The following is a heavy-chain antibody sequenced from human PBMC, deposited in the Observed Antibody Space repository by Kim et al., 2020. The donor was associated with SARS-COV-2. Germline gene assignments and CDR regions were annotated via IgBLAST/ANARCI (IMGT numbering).Heavy chain of an antibody. CDR3: AKGAESSSWFPLRG. V-gene: IGHV3-23*01. CDR1: GFTFSSYA. D-gene: IGHD6-13*01. Sequence: GGSLRLSCAASGFTFSSYAMSWVRQAPGKGLEWVSAISGSGGSTHYADSVKGQFTISRDNSKNTLFLQMNSLRAEDTAVYFCAKGAESSSWFPLRGWGQGTLVTVSS. J-gene: IGHJ4*02. CDR2: ISGSGGST.